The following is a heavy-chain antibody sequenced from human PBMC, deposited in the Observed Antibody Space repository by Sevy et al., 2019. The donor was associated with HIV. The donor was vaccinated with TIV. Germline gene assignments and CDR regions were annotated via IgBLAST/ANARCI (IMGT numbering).Heavy chain of an antibody. V-gene: IGHV3-21*01. D-gene: IGHD6-13*01. CDR2: ISSSSSYI. Sequence: GGSLRLSCAASGFTFSSYSMNWVRQAPGKGLEWVSSISSSSSYIYYADSVKGRFTISRDNAKNSLYLQMNSLRAEDTAVYYCAREFRIAAAGTTILNWFDPWGQGTLVTVSS. CDR1: GFTFSSYS. J-gene: IGHJ5*02. CDR3: AREFRIAAAGTTILNWFDP.